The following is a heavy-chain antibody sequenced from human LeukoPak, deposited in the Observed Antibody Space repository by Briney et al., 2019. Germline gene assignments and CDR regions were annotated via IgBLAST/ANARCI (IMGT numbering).Heavy chain of an antibody. CDR1: GFTFSTYV. CDR2: ISGSGGST. D-gene: IGHD6-19*01. J-gene: IGHJ4*02. V-gene: IGHV3-23*01. Sequence: GGSLRLSCAASGFTFSTYVMSWVRQAPGRGLEWVSAISGSGGSTYYADSVKGRFTISRDNSKNTLYLQMNSLRAEDTALYYCARDGGSGWYDYWGQGTLVTVSS. CDR3: ARDGGSGWYDY.